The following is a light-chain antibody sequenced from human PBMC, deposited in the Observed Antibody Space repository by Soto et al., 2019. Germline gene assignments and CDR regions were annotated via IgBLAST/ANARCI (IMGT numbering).Light chain of an antibody. CDR3: SSYTTSNTRQIV. CDR1: SSDVGGYNY. Sequence: QSVLTQPASVSGSPVHSITISCTGTSSDVGGYNYVSWYQHHPGKAPKLMIFDVSNRPSGVSNRFSGSKSGNTASLTISGLQPEDEADYYCSSYTTSNTRQIVFGTGTKVTVL. J-gene: IGLJ1*01. CDR2: DVS. V-gene: IGLV2-14*03.